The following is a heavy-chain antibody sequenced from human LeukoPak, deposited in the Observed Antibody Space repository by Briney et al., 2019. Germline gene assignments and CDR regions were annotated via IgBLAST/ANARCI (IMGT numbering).Heavy chain of an antibody. Sequence: PGGSLTLSCAASGFTFSTYWMTWVRQAPGKGLEWVANINQHETIKYYVDSVKGRFTISRDNAKNSLYLHMNSLRAEDTAVYYCARAGGIPVAGTWAYWGQGTLVTVSS. CDR3: ARAGGIPVAGTWAY. D-gene: IGHD6-19*01. J-gene: IGHJ4*02. V-gene: IGHV3-7*01. CDR1: GFTFSTYW. CDR2: INQHETIK.